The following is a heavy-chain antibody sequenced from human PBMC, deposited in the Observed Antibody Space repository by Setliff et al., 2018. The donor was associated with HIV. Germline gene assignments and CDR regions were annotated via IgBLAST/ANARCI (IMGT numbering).Heavy chain of an antibody. Sequence: GASVKVSCKASGYTFINYGISWVRQAPGQGLEWMGWINTYSGNTNYAQKLQGRLTMTTEKSTSTVYMELRNLRSDDTAVYYCGREDCSGGSCYAYPDYWGQGTLVTV. CDR1: GYTFINYG. V-gene: IGHV1-18*01. D-gene: IGHD2-15*01. CDR3: GREDCSGGSCYAYPDY. CDR2: INTYSGNT. J-gene: IGHJ4*02.